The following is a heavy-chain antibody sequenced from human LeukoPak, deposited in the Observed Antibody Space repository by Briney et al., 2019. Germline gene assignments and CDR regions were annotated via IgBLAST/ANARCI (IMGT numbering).Heavy chain of an antibody. CDR2: IYYSGST. V-gene: IGHV4-39*01. J-gene: IGHJ4*02. D-gene: IGHD1-26*01. Sequence: SETLSLTCTVSGGSISSSSYYWGWIRQPPGKGLEWIGSIYYSGSTYYNPSLKSRVTISVDTSKNQFSLKLSSVTAADTAVYYCARLRGSGFRFDYWGQGTLVTVSS. CDR1: GGSISSSSYY. CDR3: ARLRGSGFRFDY.